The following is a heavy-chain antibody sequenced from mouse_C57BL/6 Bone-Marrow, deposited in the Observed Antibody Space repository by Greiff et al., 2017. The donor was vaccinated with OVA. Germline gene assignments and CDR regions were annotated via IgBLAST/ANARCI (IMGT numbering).Heavy chain of an antibody. CDR2: IDPENGDT. CDR1: GFNIKDDY. Sequence: EVQLQESGAELVRPGASVKLSCTASGFNIKDDYMHWVKQRPEQGLEWIGWIDPENGDTEYASKFQGKATITADTSSNTAYLQLSSLTSEDTAVYYCTTGGLRRRSYAMDYWGQGTSVTVSS. D-gene: IGHD2-4*01. V-gene: IGHV14-4*01. CDR3: TTGGLRRRSYAMDY. J-gene: IGHJ4*01.